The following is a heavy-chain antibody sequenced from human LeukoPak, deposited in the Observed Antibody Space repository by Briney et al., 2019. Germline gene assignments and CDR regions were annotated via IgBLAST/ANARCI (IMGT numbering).Heavy chain of an antibody. Sequence: SESLSLTCSVSGGSISSGGYYWSWLRQHPGKGLEWIGYIYYSGSTYYNPSIKSRVTISVDTSKNQFSLKLSPVTAADTAVYYCARAGGEQLVRGFDYWGQGTLVTVSS. V-gene: IGHV4-31*03. J-gene: IGHJ4*02. CDR3: ARAGGEQLVRGFDY. CDR2: IYYSGST. CDR1: GGSISSGGYY. D-gene: IGHD6-6*01.